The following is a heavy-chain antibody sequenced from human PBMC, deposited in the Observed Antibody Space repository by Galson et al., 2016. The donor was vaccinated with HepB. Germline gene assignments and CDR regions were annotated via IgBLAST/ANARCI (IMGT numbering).Heavy chain of an antibody. J-gene: IGHJ3*01. Sequence: YTLSLTCTVSGGSVSSDSYHCGSSRQPRGKGLEWIGNIDYSGTTFFNPSLKSRISISLDTSKNQLSLNMRSVNAADTSVYDCARPTGNAYDVWGQGTLITVSP. CDR2: IDYSGTT. CDR1: GGSVSSDSYH. D-gene: IGHD1-14*01. CDR3: ARPTGNAYDV. V-gene: IGHV4-39*01.